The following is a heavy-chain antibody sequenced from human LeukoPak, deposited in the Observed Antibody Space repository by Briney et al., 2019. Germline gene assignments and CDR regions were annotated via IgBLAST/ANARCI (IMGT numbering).Heavy chain of an antibody. Sequence: GGSLRLSCAASGFTFSNLWMSWVRQASGKGLKWGANIKQDGSEKYYVDSVKGRFTISRDNAQNSLYLQMNSLRAEDTAICYCATSTAAAGTDWGQGTLVTVSS. V-gene: IGHV3-7*03. CDR2: IKQDGSEK. CDR1: GFTFSNLW. CDR3: ATSTAAAGTD. J-gene: IGHJ4*02. D-gene: IGHD6-13*01.